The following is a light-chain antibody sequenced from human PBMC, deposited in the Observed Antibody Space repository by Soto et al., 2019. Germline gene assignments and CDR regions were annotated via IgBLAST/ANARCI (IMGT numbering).Light chain of an antibody. CDR2: DAS. CDR1: QSISSY. CDR3: QHRSNWPPKFT. J-gene: IGKJ3*01. Sequence: EIVLTQSPATLSLSPGERATLSCRASQSISSYLAWYHQKPGQAPRLLIYDASNRATGIPARFSGSGSGTDFTLTISSLEPEDFAVYYFQHRSNWPPKFTFGPGTKVDIK. V-gene: IGKV3-11*01.